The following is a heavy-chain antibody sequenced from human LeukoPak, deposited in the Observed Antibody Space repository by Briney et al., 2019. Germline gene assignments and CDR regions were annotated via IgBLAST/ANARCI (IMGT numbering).Heavy chain of an antibody. CDR2: IYTSGST. Sequence: SETLSLTCTVSGGSISSYYWSWIRQPAGKGLEWIGRIYTSGSTNYNPSLKSRVTISVDTSKNQFSLKLSSVTAADTAVYFCARGPYSYDSSGAFDIWGQRTMVTVSS. D-gene: IGHD3-22*01. J-gene: IGHJ3*02. V-gene: IGHV4-4*07. CDR1: GGSISSYY. CDR3: ARGPYSYDSSGAFDI.